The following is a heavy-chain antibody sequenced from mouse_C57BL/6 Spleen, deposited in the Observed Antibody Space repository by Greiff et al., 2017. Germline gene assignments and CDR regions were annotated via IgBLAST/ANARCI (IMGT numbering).Heavy chain of an antibody. Sequence: QVQLKQPGAELVRPGSSVKLSCKASGYTFTSYWMDWVKQRPGQGLEWIGYIYPSDSDTHYNQKFKDKATLTVDKSSSTAYMHLSSLTSEDSAVYYCAGGYDGYTPSMDYWGQGTSVTVSS. V-gene: IGHV1-61*01. J-gene: IGHJ4*01. D-gene: IGHD2-3*01. CDR3: AGGYDGYTPSMDY. CDR2: IYPSDSDT. CDR1: GYTFTSYW.